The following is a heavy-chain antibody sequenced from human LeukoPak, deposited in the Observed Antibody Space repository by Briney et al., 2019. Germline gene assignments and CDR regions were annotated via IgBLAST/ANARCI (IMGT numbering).Heavy chain of an antibody. CDR2: INHSGST. V-gene: IGHV4-39*07. CDR3: ARGANPVDDAFDI. Sequence: SETLSLTCTVSGGSISSSSYYWGWIRQPPGKGLEWIGEINHSGSTNYNPSLKSRVTISVDTSKNQFSLKLSSVTAADTAVYYCARGANPVDDAFDIWGQGTMVTVSS. D-gene: IGHD4-23*01. J-gene: IGHJ3*02. CDR1: GGSISSSSYY.